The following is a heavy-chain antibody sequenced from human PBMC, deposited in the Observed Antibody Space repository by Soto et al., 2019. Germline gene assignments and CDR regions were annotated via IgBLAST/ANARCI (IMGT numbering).Heavy chain of an antibody. D-gene: IGHD3-10*01. Sequence: ASVKVSCKASGYTFTSYGISWVRQAPGQGLEWMGWISAYNGNTNYAQKLQGRVTMTTDTSTSTAYMELRSLRSDDTAVYYCARDFKLLWFGESGGPHWFDPWGQGTLVTVSS. CDR3: ARDFKLLWFGESGGPHWFDP. CDR2: ISAYNGNT. V-gene: IGHV1-18*01. CDR1: GYTFTSYG. J-gene: IGHJ5*02.